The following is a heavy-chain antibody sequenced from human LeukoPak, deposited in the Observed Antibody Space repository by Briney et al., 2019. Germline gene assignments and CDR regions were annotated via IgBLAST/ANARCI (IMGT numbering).Heavy chain of an antibody. V-gene: IGHV3-53*01. D-gene: IGHD4-17*01. CDR2: IHTSGDT. CDR3: IVFGDSNH. CDR1: GLIGSHNY. J-gene: IGHJ5*02. Sequence: GGSLRLSCAASGLIGSHNYVSWVRQAPGKGLEWVSAIHTSGDTCYADSVKGRFTISRDTSKNTLYLQINSLRVEDTAVYYCIVFGDSNHWGQGTLVTVSS.